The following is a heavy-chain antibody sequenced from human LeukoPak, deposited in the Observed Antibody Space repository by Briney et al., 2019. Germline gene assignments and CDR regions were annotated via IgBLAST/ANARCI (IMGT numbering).Heavy chain of an antibody. J-gene: IGHJ5*02. Sequence: SETLSLTCAVYGGSFSGYYWSWIRQPPGKGLEWIGEINHSGSTNCNPSLKSRVTISVDTSKNQFSLKLSSVTAADTAVYYCAAFPHGDYWFDPWGQGTLVTVSS. CDR1: GGSFSGYY. V-gene: IGHV4-34*01. D-gene: IGHD4-17*01. CDR2: INHSGST. CDR3: AAFPHGDYWFDP.